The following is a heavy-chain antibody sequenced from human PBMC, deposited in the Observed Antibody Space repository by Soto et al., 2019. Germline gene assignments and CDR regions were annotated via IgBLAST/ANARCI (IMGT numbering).Heavy chain of an antibody. CDR3: ARGDSAYDPLDY. CDR2: IYHSGST. V-gene: IGHV4-4*02. J-gene: IGHJ4*02. Sequence: SETRPLTCAGSGGSMSRSNWWIWVRQPPGKGLEWIGEIYHSGSTNYNPSLKSRVTISVDKSKNQFSLKLSSVTAADTAVYYCARGDSAYDPLDYWGQGTLVTVS. D-gene: IGHD5-12*01. CDR1: GGSMSRSNW.